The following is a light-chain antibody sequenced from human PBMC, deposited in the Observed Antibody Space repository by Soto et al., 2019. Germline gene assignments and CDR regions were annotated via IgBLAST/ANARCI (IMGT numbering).Light chain of an antibody. J-gene: IGKJ2*01. V-gene: IGKV3-20*01. CDR3: QQYGSSPYT. CDR2: GAS. CDR1: QSVSSSS. Sequence: EIVLTQSPGTLSLSPGERATLSCRASQSVSSSSLAWYQQKPGQAHRLLIYGASSRATGIPDRFSGSGSGTDFSLTISRLEPEDFEVFYCQQYGSSPYTFGQGTKLEIK.